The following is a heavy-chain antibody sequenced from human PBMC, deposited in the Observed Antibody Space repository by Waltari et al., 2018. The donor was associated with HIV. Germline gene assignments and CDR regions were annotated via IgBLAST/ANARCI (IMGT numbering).Heavy chain of an antibody. J-gene: IGHJ6*02. V-gene: IGHV3-30*02. Sequence: QVQLVESGGDVVQPGGSLRLSCAVSGLTLSDHGMHWVRQAPGKGLEWLAFTRSDVSDKFYADSVKGRFNISKDNCKSEVYLEMNSLGGEDTAVYYCAKDNPVMDVRGQGTTVTVSS. CDR3: AKDNPVMDV. CDR1: GLTLSDHG. CDR2: TRSDVSDK.